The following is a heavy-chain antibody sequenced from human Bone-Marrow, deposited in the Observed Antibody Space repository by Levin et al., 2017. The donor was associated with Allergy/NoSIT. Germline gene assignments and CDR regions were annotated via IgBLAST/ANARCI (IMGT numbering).Heavy chain of an antibody. CDR3: ARLDGYSFDF. V-gene: IGHV4-31*03. Sequence: SETLSLTCTVPGGSISSAGYHWTWIRQYPGKGLEWIGYVSYRGSTYFNPSLKSRLAMSIDISEQHFSLNLTSVSAADTAIYYCARLDGYSFDFWGQGALVTVSS. CDR1: GGSISSAGYH. CDR2: VSYRGST. D-gene: IGHD1-1*01. J-gene: IGHJ4*02.